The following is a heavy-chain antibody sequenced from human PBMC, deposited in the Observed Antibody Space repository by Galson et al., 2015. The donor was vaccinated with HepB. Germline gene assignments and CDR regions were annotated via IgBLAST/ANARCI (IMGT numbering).Heavy chain of an antibody. J-gene: IGHJ4*02. CDR2: ITGSSSYI. CDR3: ARGRYYLDC. Sequence: SLRLSCAASGFTFSSYTMHWVRQAPGEGLEWVSSITGSSSYIYYADSLNGRFTISRDNAENSVYLQLNSLRAEDTALYYCARGRYYLDCWGQGTLVTVSS. V-gene: IGHV3-21*01. CDR1: GFTFSSYT. D-gene: IGHD2-15*01.